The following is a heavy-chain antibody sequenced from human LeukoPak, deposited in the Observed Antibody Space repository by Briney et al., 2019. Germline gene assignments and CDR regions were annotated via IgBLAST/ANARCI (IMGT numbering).Heavy chain of an antibody. CDR2: INPNSGGT. Sequence: ASVKVSCKASGGTFSSYAISWVRQAPGQGLEWMGWINPNSGGTNYAQKFQGRVTMTRDTSISTAYMELSRLRSDDTAVYYCARGAYYDFWSGYDAFDIWGQGTMVTVSS. CDR1: GGTFSSYA. D-gene: IGHD3-3*01. V-gene: IGHV1-2*02. CDR3: ARGAYYDFWSGYDAFDI. J-gene: IGHJ3*02.